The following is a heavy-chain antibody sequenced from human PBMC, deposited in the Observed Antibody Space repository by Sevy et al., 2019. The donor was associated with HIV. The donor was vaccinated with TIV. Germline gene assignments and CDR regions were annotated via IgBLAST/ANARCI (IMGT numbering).Heavy chain of an antibody. CDR1: GFTFSSYS. Sequence: GGSLRLSCAASGFTFSSYSMNWVRQAPGKGLEWVSSISSSSSYIYYADSVKGRFTISRDNAKNSLYLQMNSLRAEDTAVYYCARDRNGGSYLSYFDYWGQGTLVTVSS. CDR2: ISSSSSYI. D-gene: IGHD1-26*01. CDR3: ARDRNGGSYLSYFDY. J-gene: IGHJ4*02. V-gene: IGHV3-21*01.